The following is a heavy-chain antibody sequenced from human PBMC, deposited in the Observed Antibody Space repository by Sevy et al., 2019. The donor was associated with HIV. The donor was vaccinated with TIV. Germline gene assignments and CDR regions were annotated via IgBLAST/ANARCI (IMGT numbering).Heavy chain of an antibody. D-gene: IGHD2-2*01. Sequence: ASVKVSCKASGDTFSSYAISWVRQAPGQGLEWMGRIIPILGIANYAQKFQGRVTITADKSTSTAYMELSSLRSEDTAVYYCARLSGGHCSSTSCSLTSDYWGQGTLVTVSS. J-gene: IGHJ4*02. CDR3: ARLSGGHCSSTSCSLTSDY. CDR2: IIPILGIA. V-gene: IGHV1-69*04. CDR1: GDTFSSYA.